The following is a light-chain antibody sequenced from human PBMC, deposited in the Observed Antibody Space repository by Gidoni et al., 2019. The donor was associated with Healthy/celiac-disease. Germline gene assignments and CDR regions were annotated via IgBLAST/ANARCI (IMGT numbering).Light chain of an antibody. CDR2: AA. J-gene: IGKJ1*01. CDR3: QQSYSAPPT. Sequence: DIQMTQSPSSLSAYVGDRVTITCRASQSISSNLNWYQQKPGKAPKLLISAASTFSGSGSGTDFTLIISRLQPEDFATYFCQQSYSAPPTFGQGTKVEIK. V-gene: IGKV1-39*01. CDR1: QSISSN.